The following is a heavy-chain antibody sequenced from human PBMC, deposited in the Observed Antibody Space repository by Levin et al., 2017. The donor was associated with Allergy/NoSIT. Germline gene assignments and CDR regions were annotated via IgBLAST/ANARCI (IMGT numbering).Heavy chain of an antibody. D-gene: IGHD3-10*01. CDR3: ARETSLSMVRGVIRVDY. CDR2: IYYSGST. J-gene: IGHJ4*02. V-gene: IGHV4-59*01. CDR1: GGSISSYY. Sequence: GSLRLSCTVSGGSISSYYWSWIRQPPGKGLEWIGYIYYSGSTNYNPSLKSRVTISVDTSKNQFSLKLSSVTAADTAVYYCARETSLSMVRGVIRVDYWGQGTLVTVSS.